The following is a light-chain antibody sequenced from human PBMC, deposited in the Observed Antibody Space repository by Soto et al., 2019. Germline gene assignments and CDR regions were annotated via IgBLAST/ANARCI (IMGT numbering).Light chain of an antibody. CDR2: EVT. CDR3: SSYAGSNNVI. J-gene: IGLJ2*01. Sequence: QSVLTQPPSASGSPGQSVAISCTGTSSDVGGNNYVSWYQQHPGKAPKLMMYEVTKRPSGVPDRFSGSKSGNTASLTVSGLQAEDEADYYCSSYAGSNNVIFGGGTKLTVL. CDR1: SSDVGGNNY. V-gene: IGLV2-8*01.